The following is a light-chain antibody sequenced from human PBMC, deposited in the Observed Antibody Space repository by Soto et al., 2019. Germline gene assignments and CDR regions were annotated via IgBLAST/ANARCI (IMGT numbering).Light chain of an antibody. CDR3: QQYGSSRGT. Sequence: EIVLTQSPGTLSLSPGERAILSCRASQSVSSRYVAWYQQKPGQAPRLLIYGASSRAIGIPDRFSGSGSGTDFTLTISRLEPEDFAVYYCQQYGSSRGTFGGGTKVDIK. CDR1: QSVSSRY. CDR2: GAS. J-gene: IGKJ4*01. V-gene: IGKV3-20*01.